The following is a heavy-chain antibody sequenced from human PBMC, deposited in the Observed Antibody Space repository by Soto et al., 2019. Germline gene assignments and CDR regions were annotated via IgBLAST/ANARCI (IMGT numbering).Heavy chain of an antibody. J-gene: IGHJ5*01. D-gene: IGHD6-19*01. Sequence: QVQLRESGPGLVEPSGTLSLTCAVSGASVTSDIWWSWVRQPPGKGLEWIGEGHLIRGTNYNPSLQSRVTVSVDKSKNQLSLNVISVTAADTAVYYCAKTGWFTLDSWGQGTLVIVSS. V-gene: IGHV4-4*02. CDR2: GHLIRGT. CDR3: AKTGWFTLDS. CDR1: GASVTSDIW.